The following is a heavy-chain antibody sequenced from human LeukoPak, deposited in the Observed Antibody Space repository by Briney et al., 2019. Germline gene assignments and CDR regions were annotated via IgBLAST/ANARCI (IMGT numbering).Heavy chain of an antibody. CDR2: IYSGGST. CDR1: GFTVSSNY. D-gene: IGHD5-24*01. V-gene: IGHV3-53*01. Sequence: GGSLRLSCAASGFTVSSNYMSWVRQAPGKGLEWVSVIYSGGSTYYADSVKGRFTTSRDNSKNTLYLQMNSLRAEDTAVYYCARGSSRDGYNYDFDYWGQGTLVTVSS. CDR3: ARGSSRDGYNYDFDY. J-gene: IGHJ4*02.